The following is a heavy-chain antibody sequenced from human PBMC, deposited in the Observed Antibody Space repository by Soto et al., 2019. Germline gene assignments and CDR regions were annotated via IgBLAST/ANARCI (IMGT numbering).Heavy chain of an antibody. CDR2: INSDGSST. J-gene: IGHJ3*02. V-gene: IGHV3-74*01. CDR1: GFTFSSYW. CDR3: ARALEPHDAFDI. Sequence: GGSLRLSCAASGFTFSSYWMHWVRQAPGKGLVWVSRINSDGSSTTYADSVKGRFTISRDNAKNTLYLQMTSLRAEDTAVYYCARALEPHDAFDIWGQGTMVTVSS.